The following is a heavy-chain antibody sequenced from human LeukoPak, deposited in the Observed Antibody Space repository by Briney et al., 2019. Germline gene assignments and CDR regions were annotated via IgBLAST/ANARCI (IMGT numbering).Heavy chain of an antibody. Sequence: GGSLRLSCAASGFTCSTYTMNWVRQAREKGLELLSFITTTSAMSYADSVKGRFTISRDNAKASLYLQMNSLRDEDTAVYFCVRAEVLLWFGELSMEPINDAFDIWGQGTMVAVSS. V-gene: IGHV3-48*02. CDR1: GFTCSTYT. D-gene: IGHD3-10*01. J-gene: IGHJ3*02. CDR2: ITTTSAM. CDR3: VRAEVLLWFGELSMEPINDAFDI.